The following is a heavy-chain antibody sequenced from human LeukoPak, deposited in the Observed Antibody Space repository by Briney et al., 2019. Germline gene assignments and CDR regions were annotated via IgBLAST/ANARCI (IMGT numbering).Heavy chain of an antibody. J-gene: IGHJ4*02. CDR1: GYTFTSYY. V-gene: IGHV1-46*01. D-gene: IGHD4-17*01. Sequence: GASVKVSCKASGYTFTSYYMHWVRQAPGQGLEWMGIINPSGGSTSYAQKFQGRVTMTTDTSTSTAYMELRSLRSDDTAVYYCARDLTVTIFDYWGQGTLVTVSS. CDR2: INPSGGST. CDR3: ARDLTVTIFDY.